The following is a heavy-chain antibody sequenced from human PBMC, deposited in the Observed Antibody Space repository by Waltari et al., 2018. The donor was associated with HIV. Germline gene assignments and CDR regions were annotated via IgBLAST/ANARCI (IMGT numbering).Heavy chain of an antibody. D-gene: IGHD2-2*01. CDR2: ILYDGSQK. CDR1: GFRLSSYG. CDR3: AKGFCSSSNCYALDY. Sequence: QVQLVESGGGVVQPGRSLRLSCAASGFRLSSYGMHWVRQAPGTFLVWVAVILYDGSQKYYADSVKGRFTISRDNSKNMLYLQVNSLKAEDAALYYCAKGFCSSSNCYALDYWGQGTLVTVSS. V-gene: IGHV3-30*18. J-gene: IGHJ4*02.